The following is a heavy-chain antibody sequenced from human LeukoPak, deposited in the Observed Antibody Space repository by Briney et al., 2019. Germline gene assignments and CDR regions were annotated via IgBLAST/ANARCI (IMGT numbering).Heavy chain of an antibody. Sequence: PGGSLRLSCAASGFTFSSYAMSWVRQAPGKGLEWVLAISGSDGSTYYADSVKGRFTISRDNSKNTLYLQMNSLRAEDTAVYYCARGLSSGWSSYWGQGTLVTVSS. V-gene: IGHV3-23*01. CDR1: GFTFSSYA. CDR3: ARGLSSGWSSY. CDR2: ISGSDGST. J-gene: IGHJ4*02. D-gene: IGHD6-19*01.